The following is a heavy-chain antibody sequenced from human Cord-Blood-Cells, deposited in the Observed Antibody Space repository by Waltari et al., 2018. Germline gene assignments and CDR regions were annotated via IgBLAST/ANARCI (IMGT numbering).Heavy chain of an antibody. V-gene: IGHV4-39*01. CDR2: IYYSCST. J-gene: IGHJ3*02. Sequence: QLQLQESGPGLVKPSETLSLTCTVSGGSISSSSYYGGWIRQPPGKGLEQIGRIYYSCSTCYHPSLKRRVTLSVDTSQTQCSLKLSSGTAAGTAVYYCAGYGSGGSCYAAFDIWGQETMVTVSS. CDR1: GGSISSSSYY. CDR3: AGYGSGGSCYAAFDI. D-gene: IGHD2-15*01.